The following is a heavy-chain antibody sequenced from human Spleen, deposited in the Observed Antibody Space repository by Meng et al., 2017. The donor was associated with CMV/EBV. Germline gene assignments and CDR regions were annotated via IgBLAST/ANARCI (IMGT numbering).Heavy chain of an antibody. D-gene: IGHD3-3*01. CDR2: ISYDGSTN. CDR1: GFTFSSSV. J-gene: IGHJ3*02. Sequence: GGSLRLSCAASGFTFSSSVMHWVRQAPGKGLEWVAVISYDGSTNYYADSVKGRFTISRDNSKNTLDLQMNSLRAEDTAVYYCAKRITTTADAFDIWGQGTMVTVSS. CDR3: AKRITTTADAFDI. V-gene: IGHV3-30-3*02.